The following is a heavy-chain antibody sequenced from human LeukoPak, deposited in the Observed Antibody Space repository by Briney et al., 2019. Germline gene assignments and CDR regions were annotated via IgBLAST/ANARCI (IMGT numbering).Heavy chain of an antibody. Sequence: GESLKTSCKGSGYSFTTYWIGLVRQVPGKGLEWMGIIYPGDSESRYSPSLQGQVTISVDKSISTAYLQWSSLKASDTAMYYCARHRIPGSHDAFDIWGQGTMVTVSS. CDR2: IYPGDSES. CDR3: ARHRIPGSHDAFDI. V-gene: IGHV5-51*01. CDR1: GYSFTTYW. J-gene: IGHJ3*02. D-gene: IGHD2-15*01.